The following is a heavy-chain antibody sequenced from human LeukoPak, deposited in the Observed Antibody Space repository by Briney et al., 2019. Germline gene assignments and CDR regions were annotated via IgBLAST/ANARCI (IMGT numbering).Heavy chain of an antibody. V-gene: IGHV4-34*01. D-gene: IGHD6-13*01. CDR2: IHHTGST. Sequence: SETLSLTCAVYGGSFSSYYWTWTRQPPGKGLEWIGEIHHTGSTNYNPSLKSRVTISVDTSNKQFSLKLSSVTAADTAVYYCARDAAGTFLSGFDYWGQGTLVTVSS. J-gene: IGHJ4*02. CDR3: ARDAAGTFLSGFDY. CDR1: GGSFSSYY.